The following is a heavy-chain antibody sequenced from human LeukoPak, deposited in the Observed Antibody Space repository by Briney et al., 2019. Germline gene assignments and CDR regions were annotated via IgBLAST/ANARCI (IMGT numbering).Heavy chain of an antibody. Sequence: SETLSLTCTVSGGSISSSSHHWAWIRQPPGKGLEWIASIYYTGTSYYNPSLKSRLTISVGSSRDQFSLRLSSVTAADTGVYYCSRERESASDYWGQGILVTVSS. CDR3: SRERESASDY. V-gene: IGHV4-39*02. CDR2: IYYTGTS. CDR1: GGSISSSSHH. J-gene: IGHJ4*02.